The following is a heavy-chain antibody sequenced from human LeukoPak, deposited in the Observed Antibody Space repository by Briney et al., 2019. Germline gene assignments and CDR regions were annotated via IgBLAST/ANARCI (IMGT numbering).Heavy chain of an antibody. CDR3: VRDWEEREQDYYYNYIYV. V-gene: IGHV1-69*04. D-gene: IGHD1-26*01. Sequence: SVQVSCKASVGTFSSYALSWVRQAPGQGLEWMGRIIPILGIANYAQKFQGRVTITAEHYTSPAYMELSSLRYEDTAVYYCVRDWEEREQDYYYNYIYVWGKGTPVTLSS. CDR2: IIPILGIA. J-gene: IGHJ6*03. CDR1: VGTFSSYA.